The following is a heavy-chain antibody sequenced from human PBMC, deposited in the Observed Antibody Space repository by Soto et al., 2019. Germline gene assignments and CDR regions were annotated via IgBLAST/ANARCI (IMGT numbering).Heavy chain of an antibody. Sequence: QVQLQESGPGLVKTSETLSLTCTVSGGSISSYDWSWIRQPPGKGREWIGYIYYSGSSNYKHSLKSRVTISVDTTKNQFSLKLSSVTAADTAVYYCAIAWVYYFDYWGQGTLVTVSS. CDR2: IYYSGSS. J-gene: IGHJ4*02. CDR3: AIAWVYYFDY. CDR1: GGSISSYD. D-gene: IGHD2-8*01. V-gene: IGHV4-59*01.